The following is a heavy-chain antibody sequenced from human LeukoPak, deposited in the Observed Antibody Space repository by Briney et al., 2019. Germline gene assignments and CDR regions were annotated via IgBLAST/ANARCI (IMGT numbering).Heavy chain of an antibody. CDR3: AKDTYCSSTSCYEYFDY. Sequence: GGSLRLSCAASGFTFSSYWMSWVRQAPGKGLEWVANIKQDGSEKYYVDSVKGRFTISRDNAKNSLYLQMNSLRAEDTAVYYCAKDTYCSSTSCYEYFDYWGQGTLVTVSS. D-gene: IGHD2-2*01. CDR1: GFTFSSYW. J-gene: IGHJ4*02. V-gene: IGHV3-7*01. CDR2: IKQDGSEK.